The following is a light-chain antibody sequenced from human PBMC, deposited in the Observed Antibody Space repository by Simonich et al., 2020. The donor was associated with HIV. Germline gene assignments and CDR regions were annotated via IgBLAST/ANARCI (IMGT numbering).Light chain of an antibody. J-gene: IGKJ1*01. Sequence: EIVLTQSPGTLSLSPGERATLSCRASQSVSSNYLAWYQKKPGLAPRLLIYDASSRATGIPDRFSGSGSGTDFTLTISRLEPEDFAVYYCQQYGSSPTFGQGTKVEIK. CDR1: QSVSSNY. CDR2: DAS. V-gene: IGKV3D-20*01. CDR3: QQYGSSPT.